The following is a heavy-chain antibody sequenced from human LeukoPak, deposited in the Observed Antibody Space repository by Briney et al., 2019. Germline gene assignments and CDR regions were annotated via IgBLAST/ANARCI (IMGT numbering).Heavy chain of an antibody. CDR1: GFTFSSYA. D-gene: IGHD5-12*01. J-gene: IGHJ6*03. CDR2: INSDGSST. V-gene: IGHV3-74*01. CDR3: ARDTGYSGYDFLYYYYYYMDV. Sequence: GGSLRLSCAASGFTFSSYAMNWVRQAPGKGLEWVSHINSDGSSTSYADSVKGRFTISRDNAKNTLYLQMNSLRAEDTAVYYCARDTGYSGYDFLYYYYYYMDVWGKGTTVTVSS.